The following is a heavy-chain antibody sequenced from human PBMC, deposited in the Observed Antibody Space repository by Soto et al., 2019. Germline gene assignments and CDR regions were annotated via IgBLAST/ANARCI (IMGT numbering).Heavy chain of an antibody. CDR1: GYTFTSYD. J-gene: IGHJ4*02. V-gene: IGHV1-8*01. Sequence: QVQLVQSGAEVKKPGASVKVSCKASGYTFTSYDINWVRQATGQGLEWMGWMNPNSGNTGYAQKSQXXVTMTRNTSISTAYTELSSLRSEDTAVYYCAREATIRGDDYWGQGTLVTVSS. CDR3: AREATIRGDDY. CDR2: MNPNSGNT. D-gene: IGHD2-2*02.